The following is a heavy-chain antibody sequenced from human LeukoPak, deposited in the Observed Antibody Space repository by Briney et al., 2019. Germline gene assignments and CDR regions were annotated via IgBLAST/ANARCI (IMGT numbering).Heavy chain of an antibody. V-gene: IGHV1-2*04. Sequence: ASVKVSCKASGYTFTGYYMHWVRPAPGQGLEWMGWINPNSGGTNYAQKFQGWVTMTTDTSTSTAYMELRSLRSDDTAVYYCARDRDYDILTGFENWFDPWGQGTLVTVSS. CDR3: ARDRDYDILTGFENWFDP. D-gene: IGHD3-9*01. CDR2: INPNSGGT. CDR1: GYTFTGYY. J-gene: IGHJ5*02.